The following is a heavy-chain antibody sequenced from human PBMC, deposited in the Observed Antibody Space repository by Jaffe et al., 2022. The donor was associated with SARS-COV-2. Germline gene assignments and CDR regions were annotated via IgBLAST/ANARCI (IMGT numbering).Heavy chain of an antibody. V-gene: IGHV3-15*01. CDR2: IKSKTAGGTT. CDR3: TAESSYYSGGASYIYFAY. D-gene: IGHD2-21*02. J-gene: IGHJ4*02. CDR1: GFGFSGTW. Sequence: EVQLVESGGGLVKPGGSLRLSCAASGFGFSGTWMSWVRQAPGKGLEWIGRIKSKTAGGTTDYAAPVKGRFTISRDDSKDTLYLQMNSLTTEDTAVYYCTAESSYYSGGASYIYFAYWGPGTLVTVSS.